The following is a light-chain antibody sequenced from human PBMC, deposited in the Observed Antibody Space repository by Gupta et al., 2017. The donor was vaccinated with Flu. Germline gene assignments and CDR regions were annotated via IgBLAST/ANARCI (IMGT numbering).Light chain of an antibody. Sequence: DIPMTQSPSTLSASVGERVTITCRASQSVGSHLTWYQQKPGKPPTMLIYKAAILENGVPSRFSGSGSGTEFTLTISSLHPDDFATYYCQQYNSYWSFGQGTKVEIK. CDR3: QQYNSYWS. V-gene: IGKV1-5*03. CDR2: KAA. J-gene: IGKJ1*01. CDR1: QSVGSH.